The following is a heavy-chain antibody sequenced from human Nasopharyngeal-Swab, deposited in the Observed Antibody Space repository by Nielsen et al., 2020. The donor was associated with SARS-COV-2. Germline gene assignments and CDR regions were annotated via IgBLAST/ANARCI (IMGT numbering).Heavy chain of an antibody. CDR3: AKRLAGYCSGGSCPRGWYFDL. CDR1: GFTFSSYA. J-gene: IGHJ2*01. Sequence: GVLRLSCAASGFTFSSYAMSWVRQAPGKGLEWVSAISGSGGSTYYADSVKGRFTISRDNSKNTLYLQMNSLRAEDTAVYYCAKRLAGYCSGGSCPRGWYFDLWGRGTLVTVSS. D-gene: IGHD2-15*01. V-gene: IGHV3-23*01. CDR2: ISGSGGST.